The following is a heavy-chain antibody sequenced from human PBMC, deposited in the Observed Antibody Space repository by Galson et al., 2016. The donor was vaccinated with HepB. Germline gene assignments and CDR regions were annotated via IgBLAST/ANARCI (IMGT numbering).Heavy chain of an antibody. Sequence: SETLSLTCTVSSDPVTSGTYYWSRVRQSPGKGLDWIGYIHDSGNTNYNPSIKSRVTISRDTSKNQFFLELTSVTAADTAVYYCARDEGFYNGMDVWGQGTTVTVAS. J-gene: IGHJ6*02. CDR2: IHDSGNT. CDR1: SDPVTSGTYY. CDR3: ARDEGFYNGMDV. D-gene: IGHD2-2*02. V-gene: IGHV4-61*01.